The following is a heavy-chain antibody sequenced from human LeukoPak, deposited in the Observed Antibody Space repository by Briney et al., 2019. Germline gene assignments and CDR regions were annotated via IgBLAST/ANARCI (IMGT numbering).Heavy chain of an antibody. J-gene: IGHJ4*02. CDR3: ARPPQGSSGSKGFDY. V-gene: IGHV5-51*01. CDR2: IYPDDSDT. Sequence: GESLKISCKGSGYTFTNYWIGWVRQMPWKGLEWMGIIYPDDSDTRYSPSFQGQVTISADKSISTVYLQWSSLKASDTAMYYCARPPQGSSGSKGFDYWGQGTLVTVSS. CDR1: GYTFTNYW. D-gene: IGHD6-19*01.